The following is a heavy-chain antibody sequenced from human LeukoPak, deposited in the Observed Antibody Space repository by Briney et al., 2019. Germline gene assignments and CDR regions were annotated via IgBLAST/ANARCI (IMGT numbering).Heavy chain of an antibody. CDR1: VGSSSGYY. Sequence: SETLSLTCGVSVGSSSGYYWSSIRQPPGKGLEWIGEINHNGITNYNPSLQSRVTISADPSKKQFSLRLSAVTVADTAIYYCARLPGTNAYWGQGTLVTVSS. CDR2: INHNGIT. CDR3: ARLPGTNAY. V-gene: IGHV4-34*01. J-gene: IGHJ4*02. D-gene: IGHD6-13*01.